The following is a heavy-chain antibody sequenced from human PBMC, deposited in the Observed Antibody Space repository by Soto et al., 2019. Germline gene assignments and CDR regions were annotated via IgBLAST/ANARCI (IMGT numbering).Heavy chain of an antibody. CDR2: IYYSGST. CDR3: ARDRLSGRWFDP. CDR1: GGSISSSSYY. J-gene: IGHJ5*02. D-gene: IGHD5-12*01. V-gene: IGHV4-39*02. Sequence: SETLSLTCTVSGGSISSSSYYWGWIRQPPGKGLEWIGSIYYSGSTYYNPSLKSRVTISVDTSKNQFSLKLSSVTAADTAVYYCARDRLSGRWFDPWGQGTMVTVSS.